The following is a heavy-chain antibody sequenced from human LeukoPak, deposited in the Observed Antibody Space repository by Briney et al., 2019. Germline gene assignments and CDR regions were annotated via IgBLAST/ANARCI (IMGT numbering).Heavy chain of an antibody. V-gene: IGHV4-59*02. CDR3: ARDWVTQSFDY. J-gene: IGHJ4*02. D-gene: IGHD7-27*01. CDR2: IYYTGT. Sequence: SETLSLTCTVSGGSVTDYYWSWIRQSPGKALEWIGYIYYTGTSYKPTLRSRVTNPADTSKNQFSLKLSSVTAADTAVYYCARDWVTQSFDYWGQGTLVTVSS. CDR1: GGSVTDYY.